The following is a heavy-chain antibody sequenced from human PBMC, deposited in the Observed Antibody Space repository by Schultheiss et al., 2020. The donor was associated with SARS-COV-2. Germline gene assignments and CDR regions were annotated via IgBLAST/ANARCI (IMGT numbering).Heavy chain of an antibody. V-gene: IGHV4-34*01. J-gene: IGHJ4*02. CDR2: INHSGST. D-gene: IGHD2-2*02. CDR3: ARGRFGYCSSTSCNRYFDY. Sequence: TLSLTCAVYGGSFSGYYWSWIRQPPGKGLEWIGEINHSGSTNYNPSLKSRVTISVDTSKNQFSLRVRSLTAADTAVYYCARGRFGYCSSTSCNRYFDYWGQGTLVTVSS. CDR1: GGSFSGYY.